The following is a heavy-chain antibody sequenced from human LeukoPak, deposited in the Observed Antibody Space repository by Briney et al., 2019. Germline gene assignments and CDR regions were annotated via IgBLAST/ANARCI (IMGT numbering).Heavy chain of an antibody. CDR1: GVTLSNYG. J-gene: IGHJ4*02. V-gene: IGHV3-23*01. CDR2: ISDSGGRT. D-gene: IGHD3-22*01. CDR3: ARRGVVIRVILVGFHKEAYYFDS. Sequence: GGSLRLSCAVSGVTLSNYGMSWVRQAPGKGLEWVAGISDSGGRTNYADSVKGRFTISRDNPKNTLYLQMNSLRAEDTAVYFCARRGVVIRVILVGFHKEAYYFDSWGQGALVTVSS.